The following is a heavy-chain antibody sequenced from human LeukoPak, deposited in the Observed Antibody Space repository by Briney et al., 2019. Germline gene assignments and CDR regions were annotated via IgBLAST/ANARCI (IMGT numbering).Heavy chain of an antibody. CDR2: IYYSGST. V-gene: IGHV4-31*03. CDR1: GGSISSGGYY. Sequence: PSQTLSLTCTVSGGSISSGGYYWSWIRQHPGKGLEWIGYIYYSGSTNYNPSLKSRVTISADTSKNQFSLKLSSVTAADTAVYYCARASYYYDSSGYRGGAFDIWGQGTMVTVSS. D-gene: IGHD3-22*01. J-gene: IGHJ3*02. CDR3: ARASYYYDSSGYRGGAFDI.